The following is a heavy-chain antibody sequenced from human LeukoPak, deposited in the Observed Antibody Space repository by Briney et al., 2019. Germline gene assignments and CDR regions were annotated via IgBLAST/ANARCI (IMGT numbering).Heavy chain of an antibody. V-gene: IGHV4-59*08. J-gene: IGHJ4*02. CDR3: VRLGVVAATPAYLFDY. D-gene: IGHD2-15*01. Sequence: KPSETLSLTCTVSGGSISSYYWSWIRHPPGKGLEWIGYIYYSGSTNYNPSLESRVTISVDTSKNQFSLSPSSLTAADTAVYYCVRLGVVAATPAYLFDYWGQGTLVTVSS. CDR2: IYYSGST. CDR1: GGSISSYY.